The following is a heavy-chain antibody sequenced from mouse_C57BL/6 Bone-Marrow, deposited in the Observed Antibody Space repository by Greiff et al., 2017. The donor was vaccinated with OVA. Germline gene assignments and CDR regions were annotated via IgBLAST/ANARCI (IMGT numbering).Heavy chain of an antibody. Sequence: EVKLVESEGGLVQPGSSMKLSCTASGFTFSDYYMAWVRQVPEKGLEWVANINSDGSSTYYLDSLKSRFIISRDNAKNILYLQMSSLKSEDTATYDCARDRLTDFDYWGQGTTLTVSS. CDR2: INSDGSST. CDR3: ARDRLTDFDY. V-gene: IGHV5-16*01. D-gene: IGHD4-1*01. CDR1: GFTFSDYY. J-gene: IGHJ2*01.